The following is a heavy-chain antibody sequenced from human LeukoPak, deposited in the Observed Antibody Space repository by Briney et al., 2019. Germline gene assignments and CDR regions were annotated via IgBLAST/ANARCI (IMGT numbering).Heavy chain of an antibody. CDR2: ISSSSNYI. CDR1: GFTFSTYS. Sequence: GGSLRLSCAASGFTFSTYSMNWVRQAPGNGLEWVLSISSSSNYIYYADSVKGRFTISRDNAKNSLYLQMNSLRAEDTAVYYCARDRSTLIEVITFDAFDIWGQGTMVTVSS. V-gene: IGHV3-21*01. D-gene: IGHD3-22*01. CDR3: ARDRSTLIEVITFDAFDI. J-gene: IGHJ3*02.